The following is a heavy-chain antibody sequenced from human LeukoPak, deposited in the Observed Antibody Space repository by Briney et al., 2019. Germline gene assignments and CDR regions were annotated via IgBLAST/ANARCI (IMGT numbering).Heavy chain of an antibody. J-gene: IGHJ4*02. V-gene: IGHV3-7*01. D-gene: IGHD6-13*01. CDR3: ARTRRYKAAAGYFDY. CDR1: GFTFSSYW. Sequence: GGSLRLSCAASGFTFSSYWMSWVRQAPGKGLEWVANIKQDGSEKYYVDSVKGRFTISRDNAKNSLYLQMNSLRAEDTAVYYCARTRRYKAAAGYFDYWGQGTLVTVSS. CDR2: IKQDGSEK.